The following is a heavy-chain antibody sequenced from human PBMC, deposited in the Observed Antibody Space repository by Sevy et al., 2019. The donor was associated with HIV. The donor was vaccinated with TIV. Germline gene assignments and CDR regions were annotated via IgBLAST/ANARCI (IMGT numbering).Heavy chain of an antibody. D-gene: IGHD3-22*01. CDR2: FDPEDGER. J-gene: IGHJ4*02. CDR3: ATTMDYYESSGDPFDY. CDR1: GYTLTALS. Sequence: ASVKVSCKVSGYTLTALSMHWVRQTPGKGLEWMGSFDPEDGERIYAQKFQVRVAMTEDTSTDTAYMELSSLRSEDTAVYYCATTMDYYESSGDPFDYWGQGTLVTVSS. V-gene: IGHV1-24*01.